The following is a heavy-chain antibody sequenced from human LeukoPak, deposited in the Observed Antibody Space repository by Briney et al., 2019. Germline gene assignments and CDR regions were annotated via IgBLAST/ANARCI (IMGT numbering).Heavy chain of an antibody. V-gene: IGHV1-18*01. CDR2: ISGYNGNT. J-gene: IGHJ5*02. Sequence: ASVKVSCKASDYTLIDYDISWVRQAPGQGLEWLGWISGYNGNTNYAQKLQGRVTMTTDTSSTTAYMELRSLRSDDTAMYYCARDPSLRLVNWFDPWGQGTLVTVSS. CDR3: ARDPSLRLVNWFDP. CDR1: DYTLIDYD. D-gene: IGHD3-3*01.